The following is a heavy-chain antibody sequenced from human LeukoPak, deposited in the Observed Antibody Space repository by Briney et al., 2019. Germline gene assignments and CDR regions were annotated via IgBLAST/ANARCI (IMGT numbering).Heavy chain of an antibody. V-gene: IGHV1-18*04. J-gene: IGHJ4*02. CDR2: ISAYNGNT. CDR3: ARDHDYGDYVLPLDY. Sequence: GASVKVSCKASGYTFTSYGISWVRQAPGQGLEWMGWISAYNGNTNYAQKFQGRVAMTTDTSTSKAYMELRSLRSDDTAVYYCARDHDYGDYVLPLDYWGQGTLVTVSS. CDR1: GYTFTSYG. D-gene: IGHD4-17*01.